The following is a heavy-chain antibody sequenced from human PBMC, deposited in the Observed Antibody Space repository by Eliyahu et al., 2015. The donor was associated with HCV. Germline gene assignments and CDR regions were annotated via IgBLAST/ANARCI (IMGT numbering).Heavy chain of an antibody. Sequence: EVQLVESGGGLVQPGGSLRLSCAASGFTLSXFWMXWVRXAPGKGLEWVANIKQDGSEKYYVDSVKGRFTISRDNAKNSLYLQMNSLRAEDTAVYYCARDKPHCSGGSCYLALYYYYGMDVWGQGTTVTVSS. J-gene: IGHJ6*02. CDR2: IKQDGSEK. D-gene: IGHD2-15*01. V-gene: IGHV3-7*03. CDR3: ARDKPHCSGGSCYLALYYYYGMDV. CDR1: GFTLSXFW.